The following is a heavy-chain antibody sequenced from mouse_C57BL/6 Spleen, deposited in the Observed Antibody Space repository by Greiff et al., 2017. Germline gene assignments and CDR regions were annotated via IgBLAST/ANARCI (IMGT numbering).Heavy chain of an antibody. Sequence: VQLQQSGAELVKPGASVKLSCKASGYTFTSYWMQWVKQRPGQGLEWIGEIDPSDSYTNYNQKFKGKATLTVDTSSSTAYMQLSSLTSEDSAVYYCARRETMITTDWFDYWGQGTTLTVSS. D-gene: IGHD2-4*01. V-gene: IGHV1-50*01. CDR3: ARRETMITTDWFDY. CDR2: IDPSDSYT. CDR1: GYTFTSYW. J-gene: IGHJ2*01.